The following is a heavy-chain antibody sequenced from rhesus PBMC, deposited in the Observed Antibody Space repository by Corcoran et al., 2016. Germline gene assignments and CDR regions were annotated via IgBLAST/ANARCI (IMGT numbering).Heavy chain of an antibody. J-gene: IGHJ6*01. CDR1: GGSISDDYY. CDR2: IYGSGGGT. CDR3: ARDGWGDYYFVEGYGLDS. D-gene: IGHD3-34*01. V-gene: IGHV4-106*01. Sequence: QVQLQESGPGLVKPSETLSLTCAVSGGSISDDYYWSWIRQPPGKGLEWIGYIYGSGGGTNYNPSLKNRVTISIDTSKNQFSLKLGSVTAADTAVYYCARDGWGDYYFVEGYGLDSWGQGVVVTVSS.